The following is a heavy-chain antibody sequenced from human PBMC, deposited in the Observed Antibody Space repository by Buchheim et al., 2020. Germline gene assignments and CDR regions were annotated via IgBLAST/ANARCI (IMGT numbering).Heavy chain of an antibody. CDR2: ISSSSSTI. CDR1: GFTFSSYS. V-gene: IGHV3-48*01. Sequence: EVQLVESGGGLVQPGGSLRLSCAASGFTFSSYSMNWVRQAPGKGLEWVSYISSSSSTIYYADSVKGRFTISRDNAKNSLYMQMNSLRADDTAVYYCAREGYYDSSGYYTEGHTMDVWGQGTT. D-gene: IGHD3-22*01. CDR3: AREGYYDSSGYYTEGHTMDV. J-gene: IGHJ6*02.